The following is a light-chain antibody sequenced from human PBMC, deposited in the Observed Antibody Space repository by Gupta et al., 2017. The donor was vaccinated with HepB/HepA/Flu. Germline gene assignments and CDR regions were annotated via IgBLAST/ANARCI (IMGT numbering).Light chain of an antibody. CDR1: QSISSW. J-gene: IGKJ1*01. CDR2: KAS. CDR3: QQYNDYSST. Sequence: DIQMTQSPSTLSASVGDRVTITCRATQSISSWLAWYQQKPGKAPKVLIYKASNLESGVPSRFSGSGSGTEFTLTISSLQPDDFATDYGQQYNDYSSTCGQGTKVEI. V-gene: IGKV1-5*03.